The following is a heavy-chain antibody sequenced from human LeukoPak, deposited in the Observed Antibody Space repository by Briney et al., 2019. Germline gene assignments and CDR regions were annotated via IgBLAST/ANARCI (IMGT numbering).Heavy chain of an antibody. D-gene: IGHD3-10*01. CDR3: AIPPGGYYASYYYYMDV. CDR2: IYSGGST. V-gene: IGHV3-53*01. J-gene: IGHJ6*03. Sequence: GGSLRLSCAASGFTVSSNYMSWVRQAPGKGLEWVSVIYSGGSTYYADSVKGRFTISRDNSKNTLYLQMNSLRAEDTAVYYCAIPPGGYYASYYYYMDVWGKGTTVTVSS. CDR1: GFTVSSNY.